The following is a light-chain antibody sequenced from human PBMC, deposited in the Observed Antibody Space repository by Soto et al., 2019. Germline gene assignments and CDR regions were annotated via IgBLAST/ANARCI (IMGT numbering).Light chain of an antibody. V-gene: IGKV3-20*01. J-gene: IGKJ3*01. CDR1: QSVSSSY. CDR3: QQYGSSPVA. CDR2: GAS. Sequence: EIVLTQSPGTLSLSPGERATLSCRASQSVSSSYLAWYQQKPGQAPRLLIYGASSRATGIPDRFSGSGSGTDVTLTISRLEPEDFAVYYRQQYGSSPVAFGPGTKVDIK.